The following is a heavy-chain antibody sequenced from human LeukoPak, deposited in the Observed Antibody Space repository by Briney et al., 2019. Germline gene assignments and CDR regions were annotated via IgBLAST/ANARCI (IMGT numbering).Heavy chain of an antibody. CDR1: GFTFSNYA. V-gene: IGHV3-30*04. J-gene: IGHJ4*02. CDR2: ISYDGSTK. Sequence: GRSLRLSCAASGFTFSNYAMHWVRQAPGKGLEWVAVISYDGSTKYYADSVKGRFTISRDNSKNTLYLQMNSLRAEDTAVYYCARAPFGSGYPFDYWGQGTLVTVSS. CDR3: ARAPFGSGYPFDY. D-gene: IGHD5-12*01.